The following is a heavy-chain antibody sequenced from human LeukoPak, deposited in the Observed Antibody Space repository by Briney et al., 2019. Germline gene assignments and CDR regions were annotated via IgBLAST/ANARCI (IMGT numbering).Heavy chain of an antibody. J-gene: IGHJ4*02. CDR1: GFTVITND. CDR2: LYSDGNT. D-gene: IGHD1-14*01. CDR3: ARGVEPLAANTLAY. V-gene: IGHV3-53*01. Sequence: GGSLRLSRAASGFTVITNDMTCVRQAPGKGLEWVSVLYSDGNTKYADSVQGRFTISRDNSKNTLYLEMNSLSPDDTAVYYCARGVEPLAANTLAYWGQGTLVTVSS.